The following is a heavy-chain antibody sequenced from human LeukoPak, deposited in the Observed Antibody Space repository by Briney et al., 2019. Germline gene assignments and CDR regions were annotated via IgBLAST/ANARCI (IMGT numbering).Heavy chain of an antibody. V-gene: IGHV3-23*01. D-gene: IGHD4-17*01. CDR3: SKDPNGDYVGAFDM. Sequence: GGPLRLSCTASGLTFSNYATTWVRQAPGKGLEWVSSITGSGRGTYYADSVKGRFSVSRDNSQNTVFLHMNSLRADDTALYYCSKDPNGDYVGAFDMWGPGTMVTVSS. CDR2: ITGSGRGT. CDR1: GLTFSNYA. J-gene: IGHJ3*02.